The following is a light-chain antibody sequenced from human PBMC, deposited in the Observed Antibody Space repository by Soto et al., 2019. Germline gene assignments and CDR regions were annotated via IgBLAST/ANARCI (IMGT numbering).Light chain of an antibody. Sequence: EIVLTQSPGTQSLSPGERATLSCRASQSVSSYLAWYQQKPGQAPRLLIYGASSRATGIPDRISGSGSGTDFTLTISRLEPQDFAVYYCQQYGDSPYTFGQGTKLETK. CDR1: QSVSSY. CDR3: QQYGDSPYT. CDR2: GAS. J-gene: IGKJ2*01. V-gene: IGKV3-20*01.